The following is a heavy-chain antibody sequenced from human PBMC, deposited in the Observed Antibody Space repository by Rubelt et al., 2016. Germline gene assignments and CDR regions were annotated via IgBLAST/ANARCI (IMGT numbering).Heavy chain of an antibody. CDR3: ARLLQLWPFDY. Sequence: EVQLVQSGAEVKKPGESLRISCKGSGYNFTTYWISWVRQTPGKGLEWMGRIDPSDSYINYSPSFQGDVTISADKSISTAYLQWSSLKASDTAMYYCARLLQLWPFDYWGQGTLVTVSS. D-gene: IGHD5-18*01. J-gene: IGHJ4*02. V-gene: IGHV5-10-1*03. CDR2: IDPSDSYI. CDR1: GYNFTTYW.